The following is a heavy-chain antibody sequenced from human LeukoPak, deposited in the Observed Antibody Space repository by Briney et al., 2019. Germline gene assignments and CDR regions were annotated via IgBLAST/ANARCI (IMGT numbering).Heavy chain of an antibody. CDR2: IYYSGST. V-gene: IGHV4-59*01. J-gene: IGHJ4*02. Sequence: SETLSLTCTVSGGSISSYYWSWIRQPPGKGLEWIGDIYYSGSTNYNPSLKSRATISVDTSKNQFSLKLSSVTAADTAVYYCARVRMATASDFDYWGQGTLVTVSS. CDR1: GGSISSYY. CDR3: ARVRMATASDFDY. D-gene: IGHD5-24*01.